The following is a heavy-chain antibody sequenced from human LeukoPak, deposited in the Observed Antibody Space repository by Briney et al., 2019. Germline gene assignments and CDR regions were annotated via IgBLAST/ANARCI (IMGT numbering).Heavy chain of an antibody. J-gene: IGHJ5*02. CDR2: INHSGST. CDR1: GGSFSGYY. V-gene: IGHV4-34*01. D-gene: IGHD6-13*01. CDR3: ARKNRARPLFSIAAAGPGWFDP. Sequence: PSETLSLTCAVYGGSFSGYYWSWIRQPPGKGLEWIGEINHSGSTNYNPSLKSRVTISVDTSKNQFSLKLSSVTAADTAVYYCARKNRARPLFSIAAAGPGWFDPWGRGTLVTVSS.